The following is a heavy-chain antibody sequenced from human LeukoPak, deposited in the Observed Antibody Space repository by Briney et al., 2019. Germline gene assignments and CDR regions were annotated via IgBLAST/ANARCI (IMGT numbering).Heavy chain of an antibody. D-gene: IGHD6-19*01. CDR3: ARDSSGWSKNY. J-gene: IGHJ4*02. CDR1: GFTFSSYA. V-gene: IGHV3-23*01. CDR2: IVGSGAGT. Sequence: GGSLRLSCAASGFTFSSYAMSWVRQAPGKGLEWVSAIVGSGAGTYYADSVKGRFTISRDNSKNMMYLQMSSLRAEDTAVYYCARDSSGWSKNYWGQGTRVTVSP.